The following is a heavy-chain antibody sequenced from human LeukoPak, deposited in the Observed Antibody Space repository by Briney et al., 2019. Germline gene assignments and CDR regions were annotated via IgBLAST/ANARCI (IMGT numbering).Heavy chain of an antibody. J-gene: IGHJ4*02. CDR1: GFTFSTYA. Sequence: GGSLRLSCAASGFTFSTYAINWVRQAPGKGLEWVSSINSAGTSKKYADSLKGRFTISRDNAKNSLFLQLSSLRDEDTAVYYCARGRNAGGPYYSDCWGQGTLVTVSS. CDR2: INSAGTSK. CDR3: ARGRNAGGPYYSDC. D-gene: IGHD4-23*01. V-gene: IGHV3-21*01.